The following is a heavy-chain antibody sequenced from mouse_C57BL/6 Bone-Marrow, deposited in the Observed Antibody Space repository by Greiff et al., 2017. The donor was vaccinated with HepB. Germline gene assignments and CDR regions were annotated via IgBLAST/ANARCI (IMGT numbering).Heavy chain of an antibody. V-gene: IGHV5-12*01. Sequence: EVHLVESGGGLVQPGGSLKLSCAASGFTFSDYYMYWVRQTPEKRLEWVAYISNGGGSTYYPDTVKGRFTISRDNAKNTLYLQMSRLKSEDTATYYCARLPYGFYFDYWGQGTTLTVSS. CDR2: ISNGGGST. CDR3: ARLPYGFYFDY. J-gene: IGHJ2*01. D-gene: IGHD2-2*01. CDR1: GFTFSDYY.